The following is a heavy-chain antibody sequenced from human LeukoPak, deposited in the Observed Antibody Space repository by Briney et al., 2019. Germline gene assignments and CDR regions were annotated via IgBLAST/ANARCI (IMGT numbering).Heavy chain of an antibody. CDR2: ISGSGGST. Sequence: GGSLRLSCAASGFTFSSYAMSWVRQAPGKGLEWVSAISGSGGSTYYADSVKGRFTISRDNSKNTLYLQMNSLRAEDTAVYYCARTQVRGWRASDAFDIWGQGTMVTVSS. J-gene: IGHJ3*02. CDR1: GFTFSSYA. CDR3: ARTQVRGWRASDAFDI. V-gene: IGHV3-23*01. D-gene: IGHD3-10*01.